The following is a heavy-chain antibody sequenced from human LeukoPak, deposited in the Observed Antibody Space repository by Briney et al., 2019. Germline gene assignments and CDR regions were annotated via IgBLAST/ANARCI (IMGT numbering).Heavy chain of an antibody. V-gene: IGHV4-39*01. J-gene: IGHJ4*02. Sequence: SETLSLTCTVSGGSISSSSYYWGWIRQPPAKGLKWIGSSHYSGSTYYNPSLKSRVTISVDTSKNQFSLKLSSVTAADTAVYYCARSQYPKRPFLAVAGNFDYSGQGTLVTVSA. CDR3: ARSQYPKRPFLAVAGNFDY. CDR2: SHYSGST. D-gene: IGHD6-19*01. CDR1: GGSISSSSYY.